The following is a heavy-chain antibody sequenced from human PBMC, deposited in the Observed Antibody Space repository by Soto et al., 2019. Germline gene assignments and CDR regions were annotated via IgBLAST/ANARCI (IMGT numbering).Heavy chain of an antibody. Sequence: PGGSLRLSCVASGFTFSDYYMSWIRQTPGKGVEWLAYISSSGSIIKFADSLKGRFTISRDNGKRSVFLQMDSLRAEDTAVYYCARQGTTLGVGLDWYVDLWGRGTLVTVSS. V-gene: IGHV3-11*01. CDR2: ISSSGSII. J-gene: IGHJ2*01. CDR3: ARQGTTLGVGLDWYVDL. CDR1: GFTFSDYY. D-gene: IGHD3-3*01.